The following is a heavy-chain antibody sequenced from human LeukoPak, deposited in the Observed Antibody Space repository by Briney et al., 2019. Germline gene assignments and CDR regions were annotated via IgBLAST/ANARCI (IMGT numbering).Heavy chain of an antibody. D-gene: IGHD4-23*01. CDR2: IKQDGNER. CDR1: GFTVSSNY. Sequence: GGSLRLSCAASGFTVSSNYMSWVRQAPGKGLEWVANIKQDGNERYYVDSVKGRFTISRDNTENSLFLQMNSLRADDTAVYYCARDEDYSGNSDYWGQGTLVTVSS. CDR3: ARDEDYSGNSDY. V-gene: IGHV3-7*03. J-gene: IGHJ4*02.